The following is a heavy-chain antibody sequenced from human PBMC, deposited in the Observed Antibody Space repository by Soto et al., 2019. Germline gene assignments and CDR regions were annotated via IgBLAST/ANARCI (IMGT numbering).Heavy chain of an antibody. V-gene: IGHV1-18*01. Sequence: SSVKVCCKASGYRFTSYGISWGRQAPGQGLEWMGWISAYNGNTNYAQKLQGRVTMTTDTSTSTAYMELRSLRSDDTAVYYCAREGIVATIDYWGQGTLVTVSS. D-gene: IGHD5-12*01. CDR3: AREGIVATIDY. CDR1: GYRFTSYG. CDR2: ISAYNGNT. J-gene: IGHJ4*02.